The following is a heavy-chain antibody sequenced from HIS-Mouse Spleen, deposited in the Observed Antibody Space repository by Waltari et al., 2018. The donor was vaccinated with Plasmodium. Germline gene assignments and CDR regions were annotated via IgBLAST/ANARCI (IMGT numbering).Heavy chain of an antibody. CDR2: IYYSGRT. CDR1: GGSISSGGYY. CDR3: ARRLAAADNWFDP. D-gene: IGHD6-13*01. Sequence: QVQLQESGPGLVKPSQTLSLTCTVSGGSISSGGYYWSCIRQHPGKGLEWFGYIYYSGRTYYNPSLKSRVTRSVDTSKNQFALKLSTVTAADTAVYYCARRLAAADNWFDPWGQGTLVTVSS. J-gene: IGHJ5*02. V-gene: IGHV4-31*03.